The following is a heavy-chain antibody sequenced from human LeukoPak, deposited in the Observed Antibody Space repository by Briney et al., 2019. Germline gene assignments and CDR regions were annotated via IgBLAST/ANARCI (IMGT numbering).Heavy chain of an antibody. D-gene: IGHD3-9*01. CDR3: ARAGPDWRIDY. CDR1: GFTFSSYE. J-gene: IGHJ4*02. Sequence: GGSLRLSCAASGFTFSSYEMNWVRQAPGKGLEWASYISSSGSTIYYADSVKGRFTISRDNAKNTLYVQMNSLRAEDTAVYYCARAGPDWRIDYWGQGSLVTVSS. V-gene: IGHV3-48*03. CDR2: ISSSGSTI.